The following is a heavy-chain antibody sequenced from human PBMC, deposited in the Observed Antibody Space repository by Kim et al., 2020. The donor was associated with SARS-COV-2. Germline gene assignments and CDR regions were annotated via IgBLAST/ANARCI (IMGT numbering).Heavy chain of an antibody. CDR2: IRSKAYGGTT. CDR3: TRDSVLTTEQFDY. CDR1: GFTFGDYA. V-gene: IGHV3-49*03. D-gene: IGHD4-17*01. J-gene: IGHJ4*02. Sequence: GGSLRLSCTASGFTFGDYAMSWFRQAPGKGLEWVGFIRSKAYGGTTEYAASVKGRFTISRDDSKSIAYLQMNSLKTEDTAVYYCTRDSVLTTEQFDYWGQGTLVTVSS.